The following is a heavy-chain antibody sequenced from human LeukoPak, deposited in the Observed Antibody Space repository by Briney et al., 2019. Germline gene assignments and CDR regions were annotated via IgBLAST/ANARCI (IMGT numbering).Heavy chain of an antibody. Sequence: PSETLSLTCAVYGGSFSGYYWSWIRQPPGKGLEWIGEINHSGSTNYNPSLKSRVTMSVDTSKNQFSLKLSSVPAADTAVYYCARGVTNWETLDAFDIWGQGTMVTVSS. D-gene: IGHD7-27*01. CDR2: INHSGST. CDR3: ARGVTNWETLDAFDI. J-gene: IGHJ3*02. CDR1: GGSFSGYY. V-gene: IGHV4-34*01.